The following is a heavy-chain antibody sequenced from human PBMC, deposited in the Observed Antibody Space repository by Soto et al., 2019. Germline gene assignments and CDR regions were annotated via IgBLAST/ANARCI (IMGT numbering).Heavy chain of an antibody. Sequence: SETLPLTCTVSGGSISSYYWSWIRQPPGKGLEWIGYIYYSGSTNYNPSLKSRVTISVDTSKNQFSLKLSSVTAADTAVYYCARGLDDFWSGYHNWFDPWGQGTLVTVSS. CDR1: GGSISSYY. D-gene: IGHD3-3*01. V-gene: IGHV4-59*01. J-gene: IGHJ5*02. CDR3: ARGLDDFWSGYHNWFDP. CDR2: IYYSGST.